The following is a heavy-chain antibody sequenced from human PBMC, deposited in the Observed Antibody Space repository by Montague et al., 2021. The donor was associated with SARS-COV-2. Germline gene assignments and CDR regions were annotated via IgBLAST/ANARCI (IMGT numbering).Heavy chain of an antibody. D-gene: IGHD2-15*01. J-gene: IGHJ4*02. CDR2: FNHSGST. CDR3: ARGLGGGSGCHFDY. Sequence: SETLSLTCTVYGGSFSGYYWSWIRQPPGKGLEWIGDFNHSGSTYYNPSLKSRVTISVGTSKKQFSLKLSSVTAADTAVYYCARGLGGGSGCHFDYWGQGTLVTVSS. CDR1: GGSFSGYY. V-gene: IGHV4-34*01.